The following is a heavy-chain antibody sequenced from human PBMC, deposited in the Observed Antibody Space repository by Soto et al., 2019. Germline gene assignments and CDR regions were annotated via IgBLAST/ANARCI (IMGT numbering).Heavy chain of an antibody. J-gene: IGHJ4*02. V-gene: IGHV2-5*02. CDR2: IFWDDDK. Sequence: SGPTLVNPTQTLTLTCTFSGFSLSTGGVGVGWIRQPPGKALEWLGIIFWDDDKRYSPSLKRRLTITKDTSKNQLVLTMTNMDPVDAATYYCAHLPWKQLWPRAPVVYWGQGTPVTVSS. CDR1: GFSLSTGGVG. D-gene: IGHD5-18*01. CDR3: AHLPWKQLWPRAPVVY.